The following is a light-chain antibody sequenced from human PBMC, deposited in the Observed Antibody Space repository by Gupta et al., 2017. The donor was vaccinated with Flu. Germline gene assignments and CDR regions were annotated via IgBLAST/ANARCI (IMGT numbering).Light chain of an antibody. CDR3: ASYTSATTLV. Sequence: SITMSCTGTSNDIGGYNYVSWYQQLPGKAPKLLIFEVNNRASGISSRFSASRSGYTASLSISGLRAEDEAEYYCASYTSATTLVFGGGTRLTVL. CDR2: EVN. V-gene: IGLV2-14*01. J-gene: IGLJ2*01. CDR1: SNDIGGYNY.